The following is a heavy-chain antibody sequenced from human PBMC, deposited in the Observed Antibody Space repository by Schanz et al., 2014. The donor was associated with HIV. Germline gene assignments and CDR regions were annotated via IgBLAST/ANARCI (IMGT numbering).Heavy chain of an antibody. CDR3: ARDAASHSYGSTMDV. CDR2: ISYDGSNK. V-gene: IGHV3-33*08. J-gene: IGHJ6*02. D-gene: IGHD5-18*01. Sequence: QVQLVESGGGVVQPGRSLRLSCSASGFTFSSNGMHWVRQAPGKGLEWVAIISYDGSNKYYADSVKGRFTISRDNSKNTLYLQMNSLRAEDTAVYYCARDAASHSYGSTMDVWGQGTTVTVSS. CDR1: GFTFSSNG.